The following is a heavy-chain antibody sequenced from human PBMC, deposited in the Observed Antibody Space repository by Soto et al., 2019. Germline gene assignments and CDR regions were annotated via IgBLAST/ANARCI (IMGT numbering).Heavy chain of an antibody. J-gene: IGHJ6*02. Sequence: QVQLVQSGAEVKEPGASVKVSCKASGYTFTNYDINWIRQATGQGPEWMGWVNPNSGNTGYAQKFQGRVIMTRSTAINTAYRELKNRQPEDTAVYYCVAPILGVLAADVWGQGTTVTVSS. CDR1: GYTFTNYD. CDR3: VAPILGVLAADV. D-gene: IGHD3-16*01. V-gene: IGHV1-8*01. CDR2: VNPNSGNT.